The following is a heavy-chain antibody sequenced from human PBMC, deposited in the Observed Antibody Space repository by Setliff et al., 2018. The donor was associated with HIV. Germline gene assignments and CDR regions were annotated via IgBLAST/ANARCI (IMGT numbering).Heavy chain of an antibody. CDR3: TPTDYGGSDY. Sequence: GSLRLSCTTSGFTFGDYAMSWVRRAPGKGLEWVGFIRSKAYGGTIEYAASVKGRFTISRDESKSIAYLQMNSLKTEDTAVYYCTPTDYGGSDYWGQGTLVTVSS. V-gene: IGHV3-49*04. CDR1: GFTFGDYA. CDR2: IRSKAYGGTI. J-gene: IGHJ4*02. D-gene: IGHD3-10*01.